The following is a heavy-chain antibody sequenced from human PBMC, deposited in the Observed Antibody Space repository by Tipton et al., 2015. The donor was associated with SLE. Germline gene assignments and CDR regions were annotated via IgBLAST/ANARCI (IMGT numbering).Heavy chain of an antibody. D-gene: IGHD3-3*01. CDR1: GGSIGSSNYY. CDR2: IYSSGTT. J-gene: IGHJ4*02. CDR3: ARDDFWGGYYYFDY. Sequence: LRLSCTVSGGSIGSSNYYWGWIRQPPGKGLEWIGSIYSSGTTNYNPSLKGRVTMSVDTSKNQFSLKLTSVTAADTAVYYCARDDFWGGYYYFDYWGLGTQVTVSS. V-gene: IGHV4-39*07.